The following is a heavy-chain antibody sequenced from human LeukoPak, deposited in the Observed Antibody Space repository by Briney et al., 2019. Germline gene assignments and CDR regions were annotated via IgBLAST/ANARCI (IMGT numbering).Heavy chain of an antibody. CDR3: ARTSHSGYMVRGVLYYGMDV. J-gene: IGHJ6*02. CDR1: GGSISSSSYY. V-gene: IGHV4-39*01. D-gene: IGHD3-10*01. Sequence: SETLSLTCTVSGGSISSSSYYWGWIRRPPGKGLEWIGSIHYSGSTCYKTSLKSRVTIDVDTSKNQFSLKLSSVTAADTAVYYCARTSHSGYMVRGVLYYGMDVWGQGTTVTVSS. CDR2: IHYSGST.